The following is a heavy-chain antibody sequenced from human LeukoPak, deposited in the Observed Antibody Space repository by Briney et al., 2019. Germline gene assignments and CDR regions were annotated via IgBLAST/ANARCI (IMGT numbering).Heavy chain of an antibody. Sequence: GGSLRLSCAASGFTFSSHAIHWVRQAPGKGLEWVADMSYDGNNKYYAESVKSRFTISRDNSKNTLYLQMNNLITEDTAVYYCARDGDTAIRGVNFDYWGQGTLVTVSA. CDR3: ARDGDTAIRGVNFDY. D-gene: IGHD3-10*01. J-gene: IGHJ4*02. V-gene: IGHV3-30-3*01. CDR1: GFTFSSHA. CDR2: MSYDGNNK.